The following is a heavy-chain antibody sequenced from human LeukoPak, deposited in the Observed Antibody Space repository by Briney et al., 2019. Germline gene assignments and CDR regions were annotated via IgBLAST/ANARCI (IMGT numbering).Heavy chain of an antibody. Sequence: PGGSLRLSCAASGFTFSSYAMHWVRQAPGKGLEWVAVISYDGSNKYYADSVKGRFTISRDNSKNTLYLQMNGLRAEDTAVYYCARDGLDFWSGYGDYYYYYMDVWGKGTTVTVSS. D-gene: IGHD3-3*01. V-gene: IGHV3-30*04. CDR3: ARDGLDFWSGYGDYYYYYMDV. CDR1: GFTFSSYA. CDR2: ISYDGSNK. J-gene: IGHJ6*03.